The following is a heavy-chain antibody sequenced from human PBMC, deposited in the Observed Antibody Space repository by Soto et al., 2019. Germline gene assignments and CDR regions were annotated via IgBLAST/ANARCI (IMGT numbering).Heavy chain of an antibody. Sequence: QTGGSLRLSCAASGFTFSRYAMSWVRQAPGKGLEWVSGISGSGDSTHYADSVKGRFTISRDNSKNTLYVQLNSLRAEDTAIYYCAKAHIGYCSGDNCYFDYWGQGTLVTVSS. CDR3: AKAHIGYCSGDNCYFDY. V-gene: IGHV3-23*01. D-gene: IGHD2-15*01. CDR1: GFTFSRYA. J-gene: IGHJ4*02. CDR2: ISGSGDST.